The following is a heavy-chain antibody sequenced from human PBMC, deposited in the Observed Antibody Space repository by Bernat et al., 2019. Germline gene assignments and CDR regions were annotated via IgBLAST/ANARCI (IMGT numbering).Heavy chain of an antibody. Sequence: QVQLVQSGVEVKKPGASVKVSCKASGYTFTSYGISWMRQAPGQGLEWMGWISAYNGNTHYAQNLQGRVTMTTDTSTSTAYMELRSLRSDDTAVYYCAVRAYCANGVCYAYFDSWGQGTLVTVSS. V-gene: IGHV1-18*01. D-gene: IGHD2-8*01. CDR3: AVRAYCANGVCYAYFDS. CDR2: ISAYNGNT. J-gene: IGHJ4*02. CDR1: GYTFTSYG.